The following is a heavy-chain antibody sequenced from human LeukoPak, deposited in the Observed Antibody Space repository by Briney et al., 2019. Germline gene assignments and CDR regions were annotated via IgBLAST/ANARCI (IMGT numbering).Heavy chain of an antibody. Sequence: GASVKVSCKASGYTFTGYYMHWVRQAPGQGLEWMGWINPNSGATKYAQKFQGRVTMTRDTSISTAYMKVSSLRSDDTAMYYCARVSWYGDPPSAWFDPWGQGTPVTVSS. CDR3: ARVSWYGDPPSAWFDP. D-gene: IGHD4-17*01. J-gene: IGHJ5*02. CDR2: INPNSGAT. V-gene: IGHV1-2*02. CDR1: GYTFTGYY.